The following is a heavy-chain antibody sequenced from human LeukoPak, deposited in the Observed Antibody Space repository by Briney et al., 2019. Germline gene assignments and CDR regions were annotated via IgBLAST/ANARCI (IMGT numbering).Heavy chain of an antibody. CDR2: INHSGST. Sequence: PSETLSLTCAVYGGSFSGYYWSWIRQPPEKGLEWIGEINHSGSTNYNPSLKSRVTISVDTSKNQFSLKLSSVTAADTAVYYCARAPYYYDSSGYRGRFDYWGQGTLVTVSS. V-gene: IGHV4-34*01. CDR3: ARAPYYYDSSGYRGRFDY. CDR1: GGSFSGYY. D-gene: IGHD3-22*01. J-gene: IGHJ4*02.